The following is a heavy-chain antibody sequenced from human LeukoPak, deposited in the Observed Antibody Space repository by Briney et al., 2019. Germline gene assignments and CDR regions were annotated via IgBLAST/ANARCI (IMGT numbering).Heavy chain of an antibody. CDR3: VKGGRYSGSSADY. J-gene: IGHJ4*02. D-gene: IGHD6-6*01. CDR2: ISTDGGHT. Sequence: GGSLRLSCAASGFTFSSYAMHWVRQAPGKGLQYVSAISTDGGHTYCADSVKGRFTISRDNSKNTLYLQMSSLRAEDTAVYYCVKGGRYSGSSADYWGQGTLVTVSS. CDR1: GFTFSSYA. V-gene: IGHV3-64D*09.